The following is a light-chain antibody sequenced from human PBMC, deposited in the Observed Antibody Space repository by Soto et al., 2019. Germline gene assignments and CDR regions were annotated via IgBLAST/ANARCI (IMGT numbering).Light chain of an antibody. CDR1: QDISNY. V-gene: IGKV1-33*01. CDR3: QQYDNLPVPFT. J-gene: IGKJ3*01. Sequence: DIQMTQSPSSLSASVGDRVTITCQASQDISNYLNWYQQKPGKAPKLLIYDASNLETGVPSRFSGSGSGTDFTFTISSLQPEDIAAYYCQQYDNLPVPFTFGPGTKVDIK. CDR2: DAS.